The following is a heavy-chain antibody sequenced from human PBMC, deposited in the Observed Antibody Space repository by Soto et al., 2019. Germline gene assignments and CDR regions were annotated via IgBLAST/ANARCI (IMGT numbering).Heavy chain of an antibody. V-gene: IGHV3-30-3*01. D-gene: IGHD6-19*01. J-gene: IGHJ6*02. Sequence: SLRLSCAASGFTFSSYAMHWVRQAPGKGLEWVAVISYDGSNKYYADSVKGRFTISRDNSKNTLYLQMNSLRAEDTAVYYCARVGDSSGWYGRGGYYYYGMDVWGQGTTVTVSS. CDR3: ARVGDSSGWYGRGGYYYYGMDV. CDR2: ISYDGSNK. CDR1: GFTFSSYA.